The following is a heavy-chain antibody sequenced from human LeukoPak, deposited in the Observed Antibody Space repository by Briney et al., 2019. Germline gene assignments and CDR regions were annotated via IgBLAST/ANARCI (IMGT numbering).Heavy chain of an antibody. CDR3: ARLAAAGWGAFDI. Sequence: PSETLTLTCAVYGGSFSGYYWSWIRQPPGKGLEWIGEINHSGSTNYNPSLKSRVTISVDTSKNQFSLKLSSVTAADTAVYYCARLAAAGWGAFDIWGQGTMVTVSS. CDR2: INHSGST. CDR1: GGSFSGYY. D-gene: IGHD6-13*01. V-gene: IGHV4-34*01. J-gene: IGHJ3*02.